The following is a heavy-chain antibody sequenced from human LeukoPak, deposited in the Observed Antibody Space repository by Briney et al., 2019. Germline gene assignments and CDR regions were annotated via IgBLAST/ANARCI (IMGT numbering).Heavy chain of an antibody. J-gene: IGHJ3*02. V-gene: IGHV6-1*01. CDR3: ARVRSSSWTDAFDI. CDR2: TYYRSKWYN. D-gene: IGHD6-13*01. Sequence: KASQTLSLTCAISGDSVSSNSAAWNWIRQSPSRGLEWLGRTYYRSKWYNDYAVSVKSRITINPDTSKNQFSVQLNSVTSEDTAVYFCARVRSSSWTDAFDIWGQGTMVTVSS. CDR1: GDSVSSNSAA.